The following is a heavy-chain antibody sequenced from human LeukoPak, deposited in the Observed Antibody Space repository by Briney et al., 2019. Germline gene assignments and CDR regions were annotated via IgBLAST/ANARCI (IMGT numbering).Heavy chain of an antibody. CDR2: SYHGGST. CDR1: GHSISSGYY. D-gene: IGHD3-10*01. CDR3: ARSPKVRGVKSSHP. J-gene: IGHJ5*02. V-gene: IGHV4-38-2*02. Sequence: SETLSLTCTVSGHSISSGYYWGWIRQPPGKGLEWIGSSYHGGSTYYNPSLKRRVTISVDTSKNQFSLRLSSVTAADTAVYYCARSPKVRGVKSSHPWGQGTLVTVSS.